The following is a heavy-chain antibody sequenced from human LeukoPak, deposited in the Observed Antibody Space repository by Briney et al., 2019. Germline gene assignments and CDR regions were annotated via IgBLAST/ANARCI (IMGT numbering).Heavy chain of an antibody. V-gene: IGHV3-11*01. D-gene: IGHD1-26*01. Sequence: GGSLRLSCAASGFTFSDYYMSWIRQAPGKGLECISYISSGGSTIYYADSVKGRFTISRDNAKNSLSLQMNRLRAEDTAVYYCARDGGSYGLDYWGQGTLVTVSS. CDR3: ARDGGSYGLDY. J-gene: IGHJ4*02. CDR2: ISSGGSTI. CDR1: GFTFSDYY.